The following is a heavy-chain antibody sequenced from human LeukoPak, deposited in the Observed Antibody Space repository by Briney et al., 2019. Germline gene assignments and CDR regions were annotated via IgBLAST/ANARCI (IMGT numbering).Heavy chain of an antibody. Sequence: SETLSLTCTVSGGSISSGGYYWSWIRQHPGKGLEWIGYIYYSGSTYYNPSLKSRVTISVDTSKNQFSLKLSSVTAADTAVYYCARDLYNWNDEEALPYYYGMDVWGQGTTVTVSS. CDR2: IYYSGST. D-gene: IGHD1-1*01. V-gene: IGHV4-31*03. CDR3: ARDLYNWNDEEALPYYYGMDV. CDR1: GGSISSGGYY. J-gene: IGHJ6*02.